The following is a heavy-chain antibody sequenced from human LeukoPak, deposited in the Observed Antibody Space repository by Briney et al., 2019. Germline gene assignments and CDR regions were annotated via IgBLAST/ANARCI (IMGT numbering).Heavy chain of an antibody. CDR1: GYSFTSYW. Sequence: GESLKISCKGSGYSFTSYWIGWVRQMPGKGLEWMGIIYPDGSDTRYSPSFQGQVTISADKSISIAYLQWSSLKASDTAMYYCAGGQQLVLGTTDYWGQGTLVTVSS. D-gene: IGHD6-13*01. V-gene: IGHV5-51*03. J-gene: IGHJ4*02. CDR3: AGGQQLVLGTTDY. CDR2: IYPDGSDT.